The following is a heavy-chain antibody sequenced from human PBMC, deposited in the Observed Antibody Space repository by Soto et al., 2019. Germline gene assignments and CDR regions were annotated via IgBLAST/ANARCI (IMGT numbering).Heavy chain of an antibody. CDR2: TYYRSKWYN. V-gene: IGHV6-1*01. D-gene: IGHD5-12*01. J-gene: IGHJ3*02. CDR1: GDSVSSNSAA. CDR3: ARALRKVEMATIMAFDI. Sequence: PSQTLSLTCAISGDSVSSNSAAWNWIRQSPSRGLEWLGRTYYRSKWYNDYAVSVKSRITINPDTSKNQFSLQLNSVTPEDTAVYYCARALRKVEMATIMAFDIWGQGTMVTVS.